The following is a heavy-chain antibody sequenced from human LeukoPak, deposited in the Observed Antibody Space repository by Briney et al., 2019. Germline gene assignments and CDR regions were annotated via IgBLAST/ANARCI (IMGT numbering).Heavy chain of an antibody. Sequence: ASVKVSCXASGYTFTNYCMHWVRQAPGQGLEWMGLINPSGTTTYAQNFQGRVTMTRDTSTSTVHMELSSLRSDDTAVYYCAKCSETGTTRWFDPWGQGTLVTVSS. CDR2: INPSGTT. CDR1: GYTFTNYC. J-gene: IGHJ5*02. CDR3: AKCSETGTTRWFDP. V-gene: IGHV1-46*01. D-gene: IGHD1-7*01.